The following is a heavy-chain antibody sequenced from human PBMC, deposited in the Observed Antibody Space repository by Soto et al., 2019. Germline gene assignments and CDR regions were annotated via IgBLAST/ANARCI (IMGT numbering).Heavy chain of an antibody. Sequence: PGGSLRLSCAASGFTFSTFSVNWVRQAPGRGLEWISYISGGGRPISYADSVKGRFTISRDNAKNSLYLQMDSLTDEDTAVYYCARDLGWAFDSWGQGTLVTVSS. CDR3: ARDLGWAFDS. V-gene: IGHV3-48*02. D-gene: IGHD6-19*01. J-gene: IGHJ4*02. CDR1: GFTFSTFS. CDR2: ISGGGRPI.